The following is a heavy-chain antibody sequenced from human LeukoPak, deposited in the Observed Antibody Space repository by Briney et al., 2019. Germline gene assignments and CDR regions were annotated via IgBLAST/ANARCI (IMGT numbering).Heavy chain of an antibody. CDR3: ARAPYDSRDYSFDY. CDR2: ISSTGGII. V-gene: IGHV3-48*03. Sequence: PGGSLRLSCAASGFTFSSYEMNWVRQAPGKGLEWVSYISSTGGIIYYADSVKGRSTISRDNAKRSLFLQMNSLRAEDTAVYYCARAPYDSRDYSFDYWGQGTLVTVSS. D-gene: IGHD3-22*01. CDR1: GFTFSSYE. J-gene: IGHJ4*02.